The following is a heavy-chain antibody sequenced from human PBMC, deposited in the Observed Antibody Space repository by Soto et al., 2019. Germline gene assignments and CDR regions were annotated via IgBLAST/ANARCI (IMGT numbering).Heavy chain of an antibody. V-gene: IGHV1-3*01. CDR3: ASYSNYTPFDY. Sequence: ASVKVSCKSSGYTFTSNAIHWVLQAPGQSLEWMGWVNAGNGYTKYLQNFQGRVTMTTDTSTSTAYMELRSLRSDDTAVYYCASYSNYTPFDYWGQGTLVTVSS. CDR1: GYTFTSNA. D-gene: IGHD4-4*01. J-gene: IGHJ4*02. CDR2: VNAGNGYT.